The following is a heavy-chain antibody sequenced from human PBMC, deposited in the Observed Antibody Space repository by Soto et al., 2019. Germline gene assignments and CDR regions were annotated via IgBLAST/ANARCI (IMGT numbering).Heavy chain of an antibody. CDR2: INQDGTAK. V-gene: IGHV3-7*04. J-gene: IGHJ4*02. CDR1: GFTFGTHW. Sequence: EVQLVESGGGLVQPGGSLRLSCAVSGFTFGTHWMSWVRQAPGKGPEWVANINQDGTAKSYVDSVKGRFTISRDNAKNSLYLQMNSLRVEDTAVYYCASDYGLGGQGSLVTVS. D-gene: IGHD4-17*01. CDR3: ASDYGL.